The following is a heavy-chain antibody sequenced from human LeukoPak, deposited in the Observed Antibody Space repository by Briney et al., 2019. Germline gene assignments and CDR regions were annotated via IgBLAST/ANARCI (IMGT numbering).Heavy chain of an antibody. CDR2: IRNDGSST. D-gene: IGHD4-11*01. V-gene: IGHV3-74*01. J-gene: IGHJ4*02. Sequence: GGSLRLSCAASGFTFSSYWMRWVRQAPGKGLVWVSRIRNDGSSTSYADSVMGRFTISRDNAKNTLYLQMNSLRVDDTAVYYCARVPSDYNPYFDYWGQGTLVTVSS. CDR1: GFTFSSYW. CDR3: ARVPSDYNPYFDY.